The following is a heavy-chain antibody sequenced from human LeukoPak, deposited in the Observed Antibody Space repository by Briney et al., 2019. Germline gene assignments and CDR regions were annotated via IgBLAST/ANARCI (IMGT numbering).Heavy chain of an antibody. D-gene: IGHD3-10*01. V-gene: IGHV3-23*01. Sequence: GGSLRLSCAASGFTFSSCAMSWVRQGPGKGMEGGSGISGSGGSTYYADSVKGGFTISTGNSKNTLYLQMNRLRAEDTAVCYCAKDLAGGRDFDPYDAFDIWGQGTMVTVSS. CDR1: GFTFSSCA. CDR2: ISGSGGST. J-gene: IGHJ3*02. CDR3: AKDLAGGRDFDPYDAFDI.